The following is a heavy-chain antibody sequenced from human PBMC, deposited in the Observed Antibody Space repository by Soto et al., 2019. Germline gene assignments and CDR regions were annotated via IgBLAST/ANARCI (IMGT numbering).Heavy chain of an antibody. CDR1: GITFRSSA. J-gene: IGHJ6*02. D-gene: IGHD1-26*01. V-gene: IGHV3-23*01. CDR2: ISGSGGST. CDR3: PKDDIVGADGYGTDV. Sequence: HPAPSLRPSHTSSGITFRSSAISVFRQAPGKGLEWVSAISGSGGSTYYADSVKGRFTISRDNSKNTLYLQMNSLRAEDTAVYYCPKDDIVGADGYGTDVWGQGT.